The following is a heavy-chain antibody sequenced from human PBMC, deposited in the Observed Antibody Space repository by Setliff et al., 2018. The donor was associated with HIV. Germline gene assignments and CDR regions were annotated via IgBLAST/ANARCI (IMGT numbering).Heavy chain of an antibody. D-gene: IGHD3-22*01. V-gene: IGHV1-46*02. Sequence: GASVKVSCKASGYTFNNYYMHWVRQAPGQGLEWMGIIYPSGGSASYAQKFQGRVTMSRDTSTSTVYMELSSLRSEDTAVYYCARDYFDSSAYHYGFGAFDIWGQGTMVTVSS. J-gene: IGHJ3*02. CDR2: IYPSGGSA. CDR1: GYTFNNYY. CDR3: ARDYFDSSAYHYGFGAFDI.